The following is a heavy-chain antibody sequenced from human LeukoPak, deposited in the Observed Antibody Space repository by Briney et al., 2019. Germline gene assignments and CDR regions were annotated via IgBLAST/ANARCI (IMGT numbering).Heavy chain of an antibody. CDR3: GGGWYFFDY. D-gene: IGHD6-19*01. CDR2: INSDGSST. CDR1: GFTFSSYW. J-gene: IGHJ4*02. V-gene: IGHV3-74*01. Sequence: GGSLRLSCAASGFTFSSYWMHWVRQAPGKGLVWASRINSDGSSTSYADSVKGRFSISRDNSKSTLYLQMNSLRAEDTAVYYCGGGWYFFDYWGQGTLVTVSS.